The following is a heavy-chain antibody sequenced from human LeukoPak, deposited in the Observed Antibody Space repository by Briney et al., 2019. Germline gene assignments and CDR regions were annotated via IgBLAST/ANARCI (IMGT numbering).Heavy chain of an antibody. Sequence: SVKVSCKASGGTFSSYAISWVRQAPGQGLEWMGGIIPIFGTANYAQKFQGRVTTTTDESTSTAYMELSSLRSEDTAVYYCARHERNYYDSSGYYSVDYYYYYMDVWGKGTTVTVS. D-gene: IGHD3-22*01. J-gene: IGHJ6*03. CDR1: GGTFSSYA. V-gene: IGHV1-69*05. CDR2: IIPIFGTA. CDR3: ARHERNYYDSSGYYSVDYYYYYMDV.